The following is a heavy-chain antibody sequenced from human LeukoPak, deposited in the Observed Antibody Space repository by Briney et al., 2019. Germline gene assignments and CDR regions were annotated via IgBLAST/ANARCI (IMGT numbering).Heavy chain of an antibody. D-gene: IGHD2-2*01. Sequence: GGSLRLSCAASGFTFDDYAMHWARRAPGKGLEWVSGISWNSGSIGYADSVKGRFTISRDNAKNSLYLQMNSLRAEDTALYYCAKGSCSSTSCPHDYWGQGTLVTVSS. CDR1: GFTFDDYA. CDR3: AKGSCSSTSCPHDY. V-gene: IGHV3-9*01. CDR2: ISWNSGSI. J-gene: IGHJ4*02.